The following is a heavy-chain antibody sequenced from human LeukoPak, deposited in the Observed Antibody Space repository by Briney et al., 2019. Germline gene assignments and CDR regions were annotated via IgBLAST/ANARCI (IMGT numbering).Heavy chain of an antibody. J-gene: IGHJ4*02. CDR3: ARGAEGIAATDSNFDY. Sequence: PGGSLRLSCAASGFTVSTNYMSWVRQAPGKGLEWVSVIYSGGSTYYADSLKGRFTISRDNAKNSLYLQMNSLRAEDTAVYYCARGAEGIAATDSNFDYWGQGTLVTVSS. CDR1: GFTVSTNY. D-gene: IGHD6-13*01. CDR2: IYSGGST. V-gene: IGHV3-66*01.